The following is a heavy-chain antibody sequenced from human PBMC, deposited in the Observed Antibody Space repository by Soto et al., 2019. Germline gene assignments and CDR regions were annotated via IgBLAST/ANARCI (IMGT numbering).Heavy chain of an antibody. CDR3: AKDYYDSSGYLTSFDY. J-gene: IGHJ4*02. CDR2: ISGSGGST. Sequence: VRLRSLSCAASGVTCSSYGMSCVRQATGKGLEWVSAISGSGGSTYYADSVKGRFTISRDNSKNTLYLQMNSLRAEDTAVYYCAKDYYDSSGYLTSFDYWGQGTLVTVSS. V-gene: IGHV3-23*01. D-gene: IGHD3-22*01. CDR1: GVTCSSYG.